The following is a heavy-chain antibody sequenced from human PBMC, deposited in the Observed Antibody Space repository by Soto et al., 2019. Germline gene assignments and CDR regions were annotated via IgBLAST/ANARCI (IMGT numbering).Heavy chain of an antibody. J-gene: IGHJ6*02. Sequence: EVQLLESGGGLVQPGGSLRLSCAASGFTFSSYAMSWVRQAPGKGLEWVSAISGSGGSTYYADSVKGRFTISRDNSKNTLDLQMNSLRAEDTAVYYCAKGGNCTNGVCSSSGYYYYGMDVWGQGTTVTVSS. CDR2: ISGSGGST. CDR1: GFTFSSYA. D-gene: IGHD2-8*01. V-gene: IGHV3-23*01. CDR3: AKGGNCTNGVCSSSGYYYYGMDV.